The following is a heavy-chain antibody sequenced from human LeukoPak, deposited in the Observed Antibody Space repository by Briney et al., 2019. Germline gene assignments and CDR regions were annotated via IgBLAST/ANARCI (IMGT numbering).Heavy chain of an antibody. CDR1: GGSISRSRDY. V-gene: IGHV4-39*07. J-gene: IGHJ3*02. CDR3: GYDSSGYSHDAFDI. CDR2: IYYSGST. Sequence: SETLSLTCTVSGGSISRSRDYWGWIRQPPGRGLEWIGSIYYSGSTYYNPSLKSRVTISGDTSKNRFSLKLSSVTAADTAVYYCGYDSSGYSHDAFDIWGQGTMVTVSS. D-gene: IGHD3-22*01.